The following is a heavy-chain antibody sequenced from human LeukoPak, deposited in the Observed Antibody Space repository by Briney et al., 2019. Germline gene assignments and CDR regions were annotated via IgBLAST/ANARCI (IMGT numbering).Heavy chain of an antibody. CDR3: ARADPRYSSSSGFDY. V-gene: IGHV4-61*02. D-gene: IGHD6-6*01. CDR1: GGSFSSGSYY. J-gene: IGHJ4*02. Sequence: SETLSLTCTVSGGSFSSGSYYWSWIRQPAGKGLEWIGRIYTSGSTNYNPSLKSRVTISVDTSKNQFSLKLSSVTAADTAVYYCARADPRYSSSSGFDYWGQGTLVTVSS. CDR2: IYTSGST.